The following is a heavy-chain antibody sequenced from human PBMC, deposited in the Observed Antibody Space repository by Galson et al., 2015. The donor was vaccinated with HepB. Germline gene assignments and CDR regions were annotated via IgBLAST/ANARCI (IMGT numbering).Heavy chain of an antibody. D-gene: IGHD3-3*01. Sequence: QSGAEVKKPGESLKISCKGSGYSFTSYWIGWVRQMPGKGLEWMGIIYPGDSDTRYSPSFQGQVTISADKSISTAYLQWSSLKASDTAMYYCARVFLERFPNDAFDIWGQGTMVTVSS. CDR1: GYSFTSYW. CDR2: IYPGDSDT. CDR3: ARVFLERFPNDAFDI. J-gene: IGHJ3*02. V-gene: IGHV5-51*01.